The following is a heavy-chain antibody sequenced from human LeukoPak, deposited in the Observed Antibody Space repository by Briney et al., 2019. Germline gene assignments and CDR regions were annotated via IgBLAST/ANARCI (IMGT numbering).Heavy chain of an antibody. CDR1: VGTFSSYA. CDR2: IIPIFGTA. D-gene: IGHD2-21*02. J-gene: IGHJ3*02. CDR3: ARAYCGGDCYLPDAFDI. V-gene: IGHV1-69*05. Sequence: SVKVSCKASVGTFSSYAISWVRQAPGQRLEWMGGIIPIFGTANYAQKFQGRVTITTDESTSTAYMELSSLRSEDTAVYYCARAYCGGDCYLPDAFDIWGQGTMVTVSS.